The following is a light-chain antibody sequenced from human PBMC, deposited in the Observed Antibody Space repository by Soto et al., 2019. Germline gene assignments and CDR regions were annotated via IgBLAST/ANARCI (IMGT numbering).Light chain of an antibody. J-gene: IGLJ3*02. CDR1: SSNIGTFT. V-gene: IGLV1-44*01. CDR3: ATWDDSLNGQV. CDR2: TND. Sequence: QSVLTQPPSASGTPGQRVTISCSGSSSNIGTFTVNWYQHLPGTAPKLLIYTNDQLPSGVPDRFSGSKSGTSASLAISGLQSEDEADYYCATWDDSLNGQVFGGGTKLTVL.